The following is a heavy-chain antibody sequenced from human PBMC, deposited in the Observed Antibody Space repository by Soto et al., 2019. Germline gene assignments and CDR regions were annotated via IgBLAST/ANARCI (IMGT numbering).Heavy chain of an antibody. J-gene: IGHJ3*02. CDR3: ARGGPYYYDSSDWGAFHI. CDR2: ISYDGSNK. Sequence: QVQLVESGGGVVQPGRSLRLSCAASGFTFSTYAMHWVRQAPGKGLDWVAVISYDGSNKYYADSVKGRFTISRDNSKNTLYLTMNSLRAEDTTVYYCARGGPYYYDSSDWGAFHIWGQGTMVTVSS. V-gene: IGHV3-30-3*01. CDR1: GFTFSTYA. D-gene: IGHD3-22*01.